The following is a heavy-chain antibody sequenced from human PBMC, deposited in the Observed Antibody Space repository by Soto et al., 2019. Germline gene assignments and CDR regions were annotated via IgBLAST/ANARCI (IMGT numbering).Heavy chain of an antibody. CDR1: GGSISSGYS. J-gene: IGHJ4*02. CDR2: IYHSGST. V-gene: IGHV4-30-2*01. D-gene: IGHD4-4*01. CDR3: ARGMTTVTTLDD. Sequence: SETLSLTCAVSGGSISSGYSWSWIRQPPGKGLEWIGYIYHSGSTYYNPSLKSRVTISVDRSKNQFSLKLSSVTAADTAVYYCARGMTTVTTLDDWGKGTLVTVSS.